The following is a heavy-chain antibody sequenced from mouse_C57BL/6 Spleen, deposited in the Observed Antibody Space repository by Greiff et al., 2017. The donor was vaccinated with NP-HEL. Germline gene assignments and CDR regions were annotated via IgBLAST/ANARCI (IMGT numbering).Heavy chain of an antibody. CDR3: ARRDYYGSSYYFDY. CDR2: IDPSDSYT. V-gene: IGHV1-69*01. CDR1: GYTFTSYW. D-gene: IGHD1-1*01. J-gene: IGHJ2*01. Sequence: QVQLQQPGAELVMPGASVKLSCKASGYTFTSYWMHWVKQRPGQGLEWIGEIDPSDSYTNYNQKFKGMSTLTVDKSSSTAYMQLSSLTSEDSAVYYCARRDYYGSSYYFDYWGQGTTLTVSS.